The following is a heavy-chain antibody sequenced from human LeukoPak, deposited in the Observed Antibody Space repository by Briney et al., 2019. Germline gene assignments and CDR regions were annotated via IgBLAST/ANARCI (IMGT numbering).Heavy chain of an antibody. V-gene: IGHV4-59*12. CDR2: IYYSGST. Sequence: SETLSLTCTVSGGSISPYYWSWIRQPPGKGLEWIGYIYYSGSTNYNPSLKSRVTISVDTSKNQFSLKLSSVTAADTAVYYCARDYSSGWYDYWGQGTLVTVSS. CDR1: GGSISPYY. J-gene: IGHJ4*02. CDR3: ARDYSSGWYDY. D-gene: IGHD6-19*01.